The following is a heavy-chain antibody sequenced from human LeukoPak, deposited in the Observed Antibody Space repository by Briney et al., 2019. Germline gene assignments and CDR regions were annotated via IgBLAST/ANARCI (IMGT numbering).Heavy chain of an antibody. V-gene: IGHV1-24*01. J-gene: IGHJ4*02. CDR3: ATGSIFGVVSYDY. CDR2: FDPEDGET. Sequence: GASVKVSCKASGYTFTGYYMHWVRQAPGKGLEWMGGFDPEDGETIYAQKFQGRVTMTEDTSTDTAYMELSSLRSEDTAVYYCATGSIFGVVSYDYWGQGTLVTVSS. CDR1: GYTFTGYY. D-gene: IGHD3-3*01.